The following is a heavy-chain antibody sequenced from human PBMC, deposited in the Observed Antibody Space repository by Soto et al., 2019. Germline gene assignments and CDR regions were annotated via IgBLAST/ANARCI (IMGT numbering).Heavy chain of an antibody. CDR2: ISTSGSTI. CDR3: AREGPRKGTYLFDY. CDR1: RFTFSDYS. J-gene: IGHJ4*02. Sequence: QVQLVESGGGLVKPGGSLRLSCAASRFTFSDYSMSWLRQAPGRGPEWVSYISTSGSTIFYADSVKGRFTISRDNTMSSLYLQMNSLRVEDAAIYYCAREGPRKGTYLFDYWGQGTLVTVSS. D-gene: IGHD3-10*01. V-gene: IGHV3-11*01.